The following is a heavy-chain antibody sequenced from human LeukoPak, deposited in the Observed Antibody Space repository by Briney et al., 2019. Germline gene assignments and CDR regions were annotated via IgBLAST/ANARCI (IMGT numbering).Heavy chain of an antibody. CDR3: ARDGGGYCSGGSCYSVSYYGMDV. V-gene: IGHV3-48*03. CDR2: ISSSGSTI. CDR1: GFTFSSYE. Sequence: PGGSLRLSCAASGFTFSSYEMNWVRQAPGKGLEWVSYISSSGSTIYYADSEKGRFTISRDNAKNSLYLQMNSLRAEDTAVYYCARDGGGYCSGGSCYSVSYYGMDVWGKGTTVTVSS. J-gene: IGHJ6*04. D-gene: IGHD2-15*01.